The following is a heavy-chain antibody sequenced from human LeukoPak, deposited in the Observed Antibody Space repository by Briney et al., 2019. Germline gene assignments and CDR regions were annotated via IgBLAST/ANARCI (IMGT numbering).Heavy chain of an antibody. J-gene: IGHJ4*02. CDR3: TTLGYHLDS. CDR1: GFAFTASA. V-gene: IGHV3-48*03. CDR2: IAGSDTTT. D-gene: IGHD3-22*01. Sequence: GGSLRFSCLASGFAFTASALNWVRQAPGKGLEWVSYIAGSDTTTYYADSVKGRFTIFRDNAKNSLYLQMNSLRAEDTALYYCTTLGYHLDSWGQGTLVTVSS.